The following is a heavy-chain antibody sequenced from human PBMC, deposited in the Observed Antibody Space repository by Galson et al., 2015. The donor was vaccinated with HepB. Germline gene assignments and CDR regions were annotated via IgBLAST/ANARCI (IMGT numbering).Heavy chain of an antibody. J-gene: IGHJ4*02. D-gene: IGHD3-22*01. CDR1: GFTFSSYG. Sequence: SLRLSCAASGFTFSSYGMHWVRQAPGKGLEWVAVIWYDGSYKYYADSVKGRFTISRDNSKNTLYLQMNSLRAEDTAVYYCARDTNGGYLGRGFDYWGQGTLVTVSS. CDR2: IWYDGSYK. CDR3: ARDTNGGYLGRGFDY. V-gene: IGHV3-33*08.